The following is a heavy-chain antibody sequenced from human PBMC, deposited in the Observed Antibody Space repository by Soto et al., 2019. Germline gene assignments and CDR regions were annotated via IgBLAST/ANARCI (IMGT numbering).Heavy chain of an antibody. J-gene: IGHJ6*02. V-gene: IGHV3-9*01. CDR3: AKTSGGNYYYYGMDV. D-gene: IGHD3-10*01. Sequence: EVQLVESGGGLVQPGRSLRLSCAASGFTFDDYAMHWVRQAPGKGLEWVSGISWNSGSIGYADSVKGRFTISRDNAKNSVYLQRNRLRAEDTALYYCAKTSGGNYYYYGMDVWGQGTTVTVSS. CDR2: ISWNSGSI. CDR1: GFTFDDYA.